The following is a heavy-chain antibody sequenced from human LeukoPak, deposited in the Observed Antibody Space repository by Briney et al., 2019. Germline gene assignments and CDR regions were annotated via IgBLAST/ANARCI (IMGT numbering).Heavy chain of an antibody. CDR1: GFPLRNYA. Sequence: PGGSLRLSCAASGFPLRNYAMSWVRQAPGKGLEWVSFISGSGGTTYYADSVKGRFTISRDNSKNTLYLQMNSLRAEDTALYYCARSYSSDWPRDFDYWGQGTLVTVSS. CDR2: ISGSGGTT. D-gene: IGHD6-25*01. CDR3: ARSYSSDWPRDFDY. J-gene: IGHJ4*02. V-gene: IGHV3-23*01.